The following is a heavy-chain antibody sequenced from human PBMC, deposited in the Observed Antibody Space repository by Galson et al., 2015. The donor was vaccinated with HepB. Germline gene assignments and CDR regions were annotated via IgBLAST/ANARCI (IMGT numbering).Heavy chain of an antibody. J-gene: IGHJ3*02. CDR3: AKDKPKKYSSSWYRGGCAFDI. Sequence: SLRLSCAASGFTFDDYAMHWVRQAPGKGLEWVSGISWNSGSIGYADSVKGRFTISRDNAKNSLYLQMNSLRAEDTALYYCAKDKPKKYSSSWYRGGCAFDIWGQGTMVTVSS. V-gene: IGHV3-9*01. D-gene: IGHD6-13*01. CDR2: ISWNSGSI. CDR1: GFTFDDYA.